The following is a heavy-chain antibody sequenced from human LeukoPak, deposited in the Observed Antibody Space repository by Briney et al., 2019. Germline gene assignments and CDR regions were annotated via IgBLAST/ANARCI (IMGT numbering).Heavy chain of an antibody. V-gene: IGHV4-39*01. J-gene: IGHJ3*02. D-gene: IGHD5-24*01. CDR2: IYYSGST. CDR3: ARDVRDGYNFDAFDI. CDR1: GGSISSSSYY. Sequence: SETLSLTCTVSGGSISSSSYYWGWIRQPPGKGLEWIGSIYYSGSTYYNPSLKSRVTISVDTSKNQFSLKLSSVTAADTAVYYCARDVRDGYNFDAFDIWGQGTMVTVSS.